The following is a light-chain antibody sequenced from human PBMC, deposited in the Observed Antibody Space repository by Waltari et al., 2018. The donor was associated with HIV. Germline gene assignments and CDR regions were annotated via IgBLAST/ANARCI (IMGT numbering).Light chain of an antibody. CDR1: SSDVGGYNY. CDR3: CSYAGNYPVL. Sequence: QSALTQPRSVSGSPGQSVTISCTGTSSDVGGYNYVSWYQQNPGKAPKFIIYDVTKRPSGVAECFSGSKSGNTASLTISGLQAEDEADYYCCSYAGNYPVLFGGGTKLTVL. J-gene: IGLJ3*02. V-gene: IGLV2-11*01. CDR2: DVT.